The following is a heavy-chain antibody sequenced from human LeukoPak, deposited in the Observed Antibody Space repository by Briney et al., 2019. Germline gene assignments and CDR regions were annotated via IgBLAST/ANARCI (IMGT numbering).Heavy chain of an antibody. V-gene: IGHV3-48*03. CDR2: ISSSGSTI. CDR3: ARGTMLAWDAFDI. CDR1: GFTFSSYE. D-gene: IGHD3-10*02. J-gene: IGHJ3*02. Sequence: QPGGSLRLSCAASGFTFSSYEMNWVRQAPGRGLEWVSYISSSGSTIYYADSVKGRFTISRDNAKNSLYLQMNSLRAEDTAVYYCARGTMLAWDAFDIWGQGTMVTVSS.